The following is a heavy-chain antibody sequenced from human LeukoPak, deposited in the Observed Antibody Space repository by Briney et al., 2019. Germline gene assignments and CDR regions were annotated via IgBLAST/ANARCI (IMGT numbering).Heavy chain of an antibody. D-gene: IGHD2-21*02. CDR1: GYTFTSYY. V-gene: IGHV1-46*01. Sequence: ASVRVSCKASGYTFTSYYMHWVRQAPGQGLEWMGIINPSGGSTSYAQKFQGRVTMTRDTSTSTVYMELSSLRSEDTAVYYCARESSDQYVSSWGQGTLVTVSS. CDR3: ARESSDQYVSS. CDR2: INPSGGST. J-gene: IGHJ4*02.